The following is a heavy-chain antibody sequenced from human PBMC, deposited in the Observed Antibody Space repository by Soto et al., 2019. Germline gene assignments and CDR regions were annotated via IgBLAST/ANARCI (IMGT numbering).Heavy chain of an antibody. J-gene: IGHJ6*02. D-gene: IGHD2-2*01. Sequence: GGSLRLSCAASGFTFDDYAMHWVRQAPGKGLEWVSGISWNSGSIGYADSVKGRFTISRDNAKNSLYLQMNSLRAEDTALYYCAKDYDSYYDYGMHVWGQVTTVAV. V-gene: IGHV3-9*01. CDR3: AKDYDSYYDYGMHV. CDR2: ISWNSGSI. CDR1: GFTFDDYA.